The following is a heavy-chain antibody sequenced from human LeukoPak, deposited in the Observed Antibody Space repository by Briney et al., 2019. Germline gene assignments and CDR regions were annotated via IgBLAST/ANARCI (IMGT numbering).Heavy chain of an antibody. CDR2: IYYSGST. D-gene: IGHD3-22*01. J-gene: IGHJ4*02. CDR1: GGSISSYY. CDR3: ARLDSSGYYGGAFENYFDY. Sequence: SETLSLTCTVSGGSISSYYWSWIRQPPGKGLEWIGYIYYSGSTNYNPSLKSRVTISVDTSKNQFSLKLSSVTAADTAVYYCARLDSSGYYGGAFENYFDYWGQGTLVTVSS. V-gene: IGHV4-59*01.